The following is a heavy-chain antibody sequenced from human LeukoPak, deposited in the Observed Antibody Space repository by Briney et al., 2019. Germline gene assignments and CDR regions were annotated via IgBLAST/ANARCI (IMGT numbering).Heavy chain of an antibody. D-gene: IGHD3-10*01. CDR1: GGSISSGSYY. V-gene: IGHV4-39*01. CDR2: IYYSGTT. J-gene: IGHJ3*02. CDR3: ARHYYGSGSYSAFDI. Sequence: AETLSLTCSVSGGSISSGSYYWGWIRQPPGKRLEWIGTIYYSGTTYYNPSLKSRVTISVDTSKNQFSLKLSSVTAADTAMYYCARHYYGSGSYSAFDIWGQGTMVTVSS.